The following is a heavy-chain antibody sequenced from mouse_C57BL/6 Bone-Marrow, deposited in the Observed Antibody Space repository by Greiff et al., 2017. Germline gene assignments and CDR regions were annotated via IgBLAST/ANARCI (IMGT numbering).Heavy chain of an antibody. D-gene: IGHD2-3*01. CDR3: ASEGMGDY. Sequence: EVQLVESGPELVKPGASVKLSCKASGYTFTSYDINWVKQRPEQGLEWIGRIDPANGNTKYAPKFQGKATIAADTSSNTAYLQLSSLTSEDTAIYYCASEGMGDYWGQGTTLTVSS. CDR2: IDPANGNT. J-gene: IGHJ2*01. V-gene: IGHV14-3*01. CDR1: GYTFTSYD.